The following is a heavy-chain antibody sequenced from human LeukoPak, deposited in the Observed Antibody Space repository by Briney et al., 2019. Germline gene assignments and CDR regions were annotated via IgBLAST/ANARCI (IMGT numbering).Heavy chain of an antibody. D-gene: IGHD6-6*01. J-gene: IGHJ4*02. V-gene: IGHV1-69*04. Sequence: GASVKVSCKASGGTFSSYAISWVRQAPGQGLEWMGRIIPILGIANYAQKFQGRVTITADKSTSTAYMELSSLRSEDTAVYYCATDFVKSSLSLGDYWGQGTLVTVSS. CDR3: ATDFVKSSLSLGDY. CDR2: IIPILGIA. CDR1: GGTFSSYA.